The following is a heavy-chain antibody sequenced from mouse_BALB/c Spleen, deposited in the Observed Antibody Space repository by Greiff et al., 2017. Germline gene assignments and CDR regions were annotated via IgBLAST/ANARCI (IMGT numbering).Heavy chain of an antibody. D-gene: IGHD3-2*02. Sequence: VQLQQSGPQLVRPGASVKISCKASGYSFTSYWMHWVKQRPGQGLEWIGMIDPSDSETRLNQKFKDKATLTVDKSSSTAYMQLSSPTSEDSAVYCCARELTEATFAYWGQGTLVTVSA. CDR3: ARELTEATFAY. CDR2: IDPSDSET. J-gene: IGHJ3*01. V-gene: IGHV1S127*01. CDR1: GYSFTSYW.